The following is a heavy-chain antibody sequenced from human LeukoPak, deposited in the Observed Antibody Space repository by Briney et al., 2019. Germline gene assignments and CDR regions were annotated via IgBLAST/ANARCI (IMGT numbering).Heavy chain of an antibody. CDR2: VYYSGST. V-gene: IGHV4-39*01. CDR1: GVSIRSSTYY. J-gene: IGHJ4*02. CDR3: ARQAISGYDPPPFDS. Sequence: SETLSLTCTVSGVSIRSSTYYWGWIRQPPGRGLDWIGNVYYSGSTYYNPSLKSRVTISVGTSKNQISLKLNSVTAADTAVYYCARQAISGYDPPPFDSWGQGTLVTVSS. D-gene: IGHD5-12*01.